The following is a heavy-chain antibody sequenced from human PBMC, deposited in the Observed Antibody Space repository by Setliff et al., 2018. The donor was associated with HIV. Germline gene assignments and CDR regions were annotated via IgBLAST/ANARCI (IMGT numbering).Heavy chain of an antibody. CDR1: GGTFSSYA. J-gene: IGHJ3*02. Sequence: SVKVSCKASGGTFSSYAISWVRQAPGQGLEWMGGFIPIFGTANYAQKFQGRVTITADESTSTAYMELSSLRSEDTAVYYCAKDRDYGDRGDAFDIWGQGTMVTV. D-gene: IGHD4-17*01. CDR2: FIPIFGTA. CDR3: AKDRDYGDRGDAFDI. V-gene: IGHV1-69*13.